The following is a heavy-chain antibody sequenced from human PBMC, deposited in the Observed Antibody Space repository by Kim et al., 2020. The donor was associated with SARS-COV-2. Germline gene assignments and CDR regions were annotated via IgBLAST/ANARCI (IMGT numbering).Heavy chain of an antibody. CDR2: ST. D-gene: IGHD5-12*01. CDR3: ARGWRWLQFDY. Sequence: STHHNPPLTSGVTISVDTSKNQFSLKLSSVTAADAAVYYCARGWRWLQFDYWGQGTLVTVSS. J-gene: IGHJ4*02. V-gene: IGHV4-34*01.